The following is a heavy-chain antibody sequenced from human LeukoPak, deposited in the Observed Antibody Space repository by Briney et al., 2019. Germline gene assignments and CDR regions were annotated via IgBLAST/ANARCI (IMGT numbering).Heavy chain of an antibody. Sequence: PSETLSLTCTVSGGAISSNYWSWIRQPPGKGLGWIGYIYYSGSTNYNPSLKSRVTISVDTSKNQFSLKLSSVTAADTAVYYCARERAGYCSGGSCSDWGQGTLVTVSS. CDR2: IYYSGST. CDR1: GGAISSNY. CDR3: ARERAGYCSGGSCSD. J-gene: IGHJ4*02. D-gene: IGHD2-15*01. V-gene: IGHV4-59*01.